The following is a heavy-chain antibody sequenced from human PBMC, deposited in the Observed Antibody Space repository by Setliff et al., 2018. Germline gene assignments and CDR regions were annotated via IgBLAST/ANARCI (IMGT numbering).Heavy chain of an antibody. D-gene: IGHD3-22*01. V-gene: IGHV4-34*01. J-gene: IGHJ4*02. CDR2: INHSGSP. Sequence: PSETLSLTCAVYGASFSGTYCSWIRQSPGKGLEWIGEINHTGSPNWIGEINHSGSPNYNPSLKSRVTMSVDTSKNQFSLKLTSVTADDTAVYYCRVWVDMIEVDSWAQGTLVTVSS. CDR3: RVWVDMIEVDS. CDR1: GASFSGTY.